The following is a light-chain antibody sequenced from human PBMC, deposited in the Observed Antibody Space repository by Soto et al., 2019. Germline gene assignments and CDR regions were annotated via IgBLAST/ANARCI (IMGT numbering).Light chain of an antibody. V-gene: IGLV2-14*03. CDR2: DVS. J-gene: IGLJ1*01. CDR3: TSYASSSTYV. Sequence: QSALAQPASGSGSPGQSITISCTGTSSDVGGYNHVSWYQQHPGKAPKLMIYDVSNRPSGVSNRFFGSKSDNTASLTISGLQAEDEADYYCTSYASSSTYVFGTGTKVTVL. CDR1: SSDVGGYNH.